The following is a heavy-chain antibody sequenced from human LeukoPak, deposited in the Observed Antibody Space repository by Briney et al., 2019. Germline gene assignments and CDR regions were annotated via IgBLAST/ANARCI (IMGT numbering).Heavy chain of an antibody. CDR1: GGFISSGGYY. D-gene: IGHD3-10*01. CDR2: IYYSGST. Sequence: SEPLSLPFPVSGGFISSGGYYWSWIRPPPGKGLEWIGYIYYSGSTYYNPSLKSRVTIPVDTSKKQFSLKLSSVTAADTAVYYCARYFYGSGSYLDYSGEGTLVTVSS. CDR3: ARYFYGSGSYLDY. V-gene: IGHV4-31*03. J-gene: IGHJ4*02.